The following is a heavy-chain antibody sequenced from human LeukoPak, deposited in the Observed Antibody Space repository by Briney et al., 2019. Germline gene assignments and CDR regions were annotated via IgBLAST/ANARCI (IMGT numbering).Heavy chain of an antibody. CDR2: IYYSGSA. V-gene: IGHV4-59*08. Sequence: SETLSLTCTVSGGSISSYYWSWIRQPPGKGLEWIGYIYYSGSAYYNPSLKSRVTISVDTSKNQFSLKLSSVTAADTAVYYCAILGSGYYYYGMDVWGQGTTVTVSS. CDR3: AILGSGYYYYGMDV. CDR1: GGSISSYY. D-gene: IGHD2-15*01. J-gene: IGHJ6*02.